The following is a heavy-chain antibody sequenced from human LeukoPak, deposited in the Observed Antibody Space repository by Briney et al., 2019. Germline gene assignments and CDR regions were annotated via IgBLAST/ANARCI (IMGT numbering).Heavy chain of an antibody. V-gene: IGHV3-21*01. Sequence: GGSLRLSCAASGFPFSSYSMNGVRQAPGKGLEWVSSISSSSSYIYYADSVKGRFTISRDNAKNSLYLQMNSLRAEDTAVYYCARGIVATLDYFDYWGQGTLVTVSS. CDR1: GFPFSSYS. D-gene: IGHD5-12*01. CDR3: ARGIVATLDYFDY. CDR2: ISSSSSYI. J-gene: IGHJ4*02.